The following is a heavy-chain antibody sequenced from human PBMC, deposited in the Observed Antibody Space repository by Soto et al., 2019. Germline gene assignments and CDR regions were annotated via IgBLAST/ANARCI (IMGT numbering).Heavy chain of an antibody. CDR1: GFTFSSYA. J-gene: IGHJ4*02. V-gene: IGHV3-23*01. D-gene: IGHD3-9*01. Sequence: EVQLLESGGGLVQPGGSLRLSCAASGFTFSSYAMSWVRQAPGKGLEWVSAISGSGGSTYYADSVKGRFTISRDNSKNTLYLQMNSLRAEDTAVYYCXVDXXXNHPRHLHANIDYWGQGTLVTVSS. CDR2: ISGSGGST. CDR3: XVDXXXNHPRHLHANIDY.